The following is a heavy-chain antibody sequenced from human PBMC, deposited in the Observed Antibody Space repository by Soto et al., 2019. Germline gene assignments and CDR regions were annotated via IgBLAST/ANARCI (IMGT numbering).Heavy chain of an antibody. CDR3: ARAHYEYSSSSDY. D-gene: IGHD6-6*01. V-gene: IGHV1-69*02. Sequence: GASVKVSCKASGGTFSSYIISWLRQAPGQGLEWMGRIIPILGMANYAQKFQGRVTITADKSTSTAYMELSSLRSEDTAVYYCARAHYEYSSSSDYWGQGTLVTVSS. J-gene: IGHJ4*02. CDR2: IIPILGMA. CDR1: GGTFSSYI.